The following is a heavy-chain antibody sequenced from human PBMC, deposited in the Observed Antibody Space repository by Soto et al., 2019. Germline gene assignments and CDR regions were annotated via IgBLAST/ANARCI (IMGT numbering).Heavy chain of an antibody. Sequence: PGGSLRLSCAASGFTFSSYGMHWVRQAPGKGLEWVAVIWYDGSNKYYADSVKGRFTISRDNSKNTLYLQMNSLRAEDTAVYYCARDRVSRGWYQIYYYGMDVWGQGTTVTVSS. CDR2: IWYDGSNK. CDR3: ARDRVSRGWYQIYYYGMDV. CDR1: GFTFSSYG. D-gene: IGHD6-19*01. V-gene: IGHV3-33*01. J-gene: IGHJ6*02.